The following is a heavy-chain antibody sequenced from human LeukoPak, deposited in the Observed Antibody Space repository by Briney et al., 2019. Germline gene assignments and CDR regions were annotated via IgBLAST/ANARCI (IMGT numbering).Heavy chain of an antibody. CDR3: ASAQHFRAYASSGYYHY. CDR1: GFTFSSYI. CDR2: ISSSSSTI. V-gene: IGHV3-48*01. D-gene: IGHD3-22*01. Sequence: GGSLRLSCVASGFTFSSYIMNWGRQAPGKGLEWVSYISSSSSTIYYADSVKGRFTISRDNATNSLYLQMNSLRAEDTAVYSCASAQHFRAYASSGYYHYWGQGHLVPVSS. J-gene: IGHJ4*02.